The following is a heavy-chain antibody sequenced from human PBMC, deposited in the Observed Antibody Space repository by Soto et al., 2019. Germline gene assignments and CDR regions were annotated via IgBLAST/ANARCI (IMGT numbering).Heavy chain of an antibody. CDR3: ALGGVRNYFDY. CDR2: IIPIFGTA. Sequence: ASVKVSCKASGGTFSSYAISWVRQAPGQGLEWMGGIIPIFGTANYAQKFQGRVTITADESTSTAYMELSSLRSEDTAVYYCALGGVRNYFDYWGQGTLVTVSS. D-gene: IGHD1-1*01. J-gene: IGHJ4*02. CDR1: GGTFSSYA. V-gene: IGHV1-69*13.